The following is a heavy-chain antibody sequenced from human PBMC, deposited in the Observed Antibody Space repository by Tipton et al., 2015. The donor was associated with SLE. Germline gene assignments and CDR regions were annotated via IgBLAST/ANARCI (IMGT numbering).Heavy chain of an antibody. V-gene: IGHV3-30*02. CDR3: AKDRGEGQGFQH. CDR2: IRYDGTNK. CDR1: GFTFSNYD. D-gene: IGHD2-21*01. J-gene: IGHJ1*01. Sequence: SLRLSCAASGFTFSNYDMLWVRQVPGNGLEWVALIRYDGTNKYYADSVKGRFTISRDNSKNTLYMQMNSLKTEDTGVYYCAKDRGEGQGFQHWGQGTLVTVSS.